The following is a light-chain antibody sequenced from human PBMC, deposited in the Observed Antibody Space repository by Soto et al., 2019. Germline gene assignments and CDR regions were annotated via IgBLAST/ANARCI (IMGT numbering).Light chain of an antibody. CDR3: QHYNSYSEA. CDR2: KAS. CDR1: QTIISW. V-gene: IGKV1-5*03. Sequence: DIQMTQSPSTLSGSVGDRVTITCRASQTIISWLAWYQQKPGKAPKLLIYKASTLKSGVPSRFSGSGSGTEFTLTISSLQPDDFATYYCQHYNSYSEAFGQWTKVELK. J-gene: IGKJ1*01.